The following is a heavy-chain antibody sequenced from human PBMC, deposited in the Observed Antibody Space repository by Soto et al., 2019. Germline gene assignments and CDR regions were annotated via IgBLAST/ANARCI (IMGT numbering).Heavy chain of an antibody. CDR1: GGSISGYY. V-gene: IGHV4-59*01. Sequence: PSETRSRTWPVSGGSISGYYWSWIRQPPGKGLEWIGYIYYSGSTNYNPSLKSRVTISVDTSKNQFSLKLSSVTAADTAAYYCARESYRGMDVWGQGTTVTV. CDR2: IYYSGST. CDR3: ARESYRGMDV. D-gene: IGHD3-16*02. J-gene: IGHJ6*02.